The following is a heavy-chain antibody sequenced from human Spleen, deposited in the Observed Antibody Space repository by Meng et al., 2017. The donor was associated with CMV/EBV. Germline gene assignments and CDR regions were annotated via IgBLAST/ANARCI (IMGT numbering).Heavy chain of an antibody. CDR1: GGSISSYY. V-gene: IGHV4-4*07. J-gene: IGHJ4*02. Sequence: HVQLQGSGPGPVKPSEILSLTCTFSGGSISSYYWSWIRQPAGKVLEWIGRIYTSGSTNYNPSLKSRVTMSVDTSKNQFSLKLSSVTAADTAVYYCARVWSYSVAVAGYFDYWGQGTLVTVSS. CDR3: ARVWSYSVAVAGYFDY. D-gene: IGHD6-19*01. CDR2: IYTSGST.